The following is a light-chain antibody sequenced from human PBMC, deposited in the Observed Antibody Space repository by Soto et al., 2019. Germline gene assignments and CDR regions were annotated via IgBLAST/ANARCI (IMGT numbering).Light chain of an antibody. CDR1: QSLLYSNGYNY. J-gene: IGKJ2*01. V-gene: IGKV2-28*01. Sequence: DIVMTQSPLSLPVTPGEPASISCRSSQSLLYSNGYNYLDWYLQKPGQSPQLLIYLGSNRASGVPDRFSGSGSGTDFTLKISRVEAEDFPVYYYIQALQVPHTFGQGTKLEIK. CDR3: IQALQVPHT. CDR2: LGS.